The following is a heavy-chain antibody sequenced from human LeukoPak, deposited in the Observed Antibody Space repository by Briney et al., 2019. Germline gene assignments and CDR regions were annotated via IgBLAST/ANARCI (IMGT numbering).Heavy chain of an antibody. CDR2: ISAYNGNT. CDR3: ATVVWFGERTRFDP. V-gene: IGHV1-18*01. Sequence: GASVKVSRKASGYTFTSYGISWVRQAPGQGLEWMGWISAYNGNTNYAQKLQGRVTMTTDTSTSTAYMELSSLRSEDTAVYYCATVVWFGERTRFDPWGQGTLVTVSS. CDR1: GYTFTSYG. J-gene: IGHJ5*02. D-gene: IGHD3-10*01.